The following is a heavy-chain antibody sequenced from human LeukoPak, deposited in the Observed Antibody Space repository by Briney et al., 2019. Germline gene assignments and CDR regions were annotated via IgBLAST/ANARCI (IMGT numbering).Heavy chain of an antibody. D-gene: IGHD2-2*02. CDR2: IYYSGST. V-gene: IGHV4-39*01. CDR1: GFPFSLYSMN. CDR3: ARWGYKRAYYFDY. J-gene: IGHJ4*02. Sequence: PGGSLRLSCAASGFPFSLYSMNWVRQPPGKGLEWIGSIYYSGSTYYNPSLKSRVTISVDTSKNQFSLKLSSVTAADTAVYYCARWGYKRAYYFDYWGQGTLVTVSS.